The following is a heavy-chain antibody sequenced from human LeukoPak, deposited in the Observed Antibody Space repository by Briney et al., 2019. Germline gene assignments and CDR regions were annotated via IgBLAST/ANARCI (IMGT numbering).Heavy chain of an antibody. Sequence: ASVKVSCKASGYTFYNYGISWVRQAPGQGLEWMGWISNYNGNTNYAQKFQGRFTMTTDTPTTTAYMELRSLRSDDTAVYYCARDMRYNWNDEDYWGQGTLVTVSS. CDR1: GYTFYNYG. CDR3: ARDMRYNWNDEDY. D-gene: IGHD1-1*01. V-gene: IGHV1-18*01. CDR2: ISNYNGNT. J-gene: IGHJ4*02.